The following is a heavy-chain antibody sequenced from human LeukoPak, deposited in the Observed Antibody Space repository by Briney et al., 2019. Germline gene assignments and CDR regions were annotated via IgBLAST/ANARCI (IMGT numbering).Heavy chain of an antibody. CDR2: ISGSGGST. V-gene: IGHV3-23*01. Sequence: GGSLRLSCAASGFTFSSYGMSWVRQAPGKGLEWVSAISGSGGSTYYADSVKGRFTISRDSSKNTLYLQMNSLRAEDTAVYYCAKDREADYGDYEDYFDYWGQGTLVTVSS. CDR3: AKDREADYGDYEDYFDY. D-gene: IGHD4-17*01. CDR1: GFTFSSYG. J-gene: IGHJ4*02.